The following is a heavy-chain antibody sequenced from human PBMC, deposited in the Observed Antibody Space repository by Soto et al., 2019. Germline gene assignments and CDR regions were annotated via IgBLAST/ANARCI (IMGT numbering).Heavy chain of an antibody. D-gene: IGHD6-13*01. J-gene: IGHJ6*03. CDR3: ARDGYSSSWYHEIDHYMYV. CDR2: TYYRSKWYN. Sequence: PSQTLSLTCAISGDSVSSNSAAWNWIRQSPSRGLEWLGRTYYRSKWYNDYAVSVKSRITINPDTSKNQFSLQLNSVTPEDTAVYYCARDGYSSSWYHEIDHYMYVWGKGTTVTVSS. V-gene: IGHV6-1*01. CDR1: GDSVSSNSAA.